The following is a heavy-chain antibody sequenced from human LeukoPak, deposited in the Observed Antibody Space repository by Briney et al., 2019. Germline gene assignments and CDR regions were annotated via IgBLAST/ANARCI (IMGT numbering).Heavy chain of an antibody. D-gene: IGHD1/OR15-1a*01. CDR3: AKISWDGRGTFD. CDR2: IRGSGADK. J-gene: IGHJ4*02. V-gene: IGHV3-21*04. CDR1: RFSFSTYS. Sequence: PGGSLRLSCAASRFSFSTYSMSWVRQAPGKGLEWVSSIRGSGADKYYADSVKGRFSISRDNSQDTLSLQMNSLRAEDTAVYYCAKISWDGRGTFDWGPGTLVTVSS.